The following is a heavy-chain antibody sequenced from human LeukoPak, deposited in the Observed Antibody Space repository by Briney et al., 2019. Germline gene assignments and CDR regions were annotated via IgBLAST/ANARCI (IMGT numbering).Heavy chain of an antibody. Sequence: GASVKVSCKASGGTFSSYAISWVRQAPGQGLEWMGGIIPIFGTANYAQKFQGRVTITADESTSAAYMELSRLEFGDTAIYYCTREGVYAPDPSSYHRAPFDIWGQGTVAIVSS. V-gene: IGHV1-69*13. CDR2: IIPIFGTA. D-gene: IGHD3-16*02. CDR3: TREGVYAPDPSSYHRAPFDI. J-gene: IGHJ3*02. CDR1: GGTFSSYA.